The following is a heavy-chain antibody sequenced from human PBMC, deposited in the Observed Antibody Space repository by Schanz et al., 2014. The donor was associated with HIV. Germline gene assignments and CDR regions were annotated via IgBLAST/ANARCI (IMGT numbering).Heavy chain of an antibody. V-gene: IGHV3-30*04. Sequence: QAQLVESGGGVVQPGGSLRLSCAASGFSSSNSVIHWVRQAPGKGLEWVAALFGSNEHYKESVKGRFTVSGDTSKNTVDLQMTSLRPEDTAVYYCVLPTWDYGDYTASFDIWGHGTMVTVSS. CDR3: VLPTWDYGDYTASFDI. CDR1: GFSSSNSV. D-gene: IGHD4-17*01. J-gene: IGHJ3*02. CDR2: LFGSNE.